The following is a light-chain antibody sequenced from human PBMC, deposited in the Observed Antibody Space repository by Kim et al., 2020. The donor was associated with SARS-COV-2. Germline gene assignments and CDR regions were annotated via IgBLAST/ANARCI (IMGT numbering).Light chain of an antibody. V-gene: IGLV4-69*01. Sequence: QLVLTQSPSASASLGASVNLTCTLNSGQNSYAIAWHQQQPGKGPRYLMRLTGDGRHNRGDGIPDRFSGSSSGAERYLTISSVQPEDEADYYCQTWGTGGVFGGGTQLTVL. CDR1: SGQNSYA. CDR3: QTWGTGGV. J-gene: IGLJ3*02. CDR2: LTGDGRH.